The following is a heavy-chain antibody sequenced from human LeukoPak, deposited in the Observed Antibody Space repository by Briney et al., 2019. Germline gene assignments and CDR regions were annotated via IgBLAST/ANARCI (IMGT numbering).Heavy chain of an antibody. CDR2: VSAYDGST. CDR3: ARGGRDGMDV. V-gene: IGHV1-18*01. J-gene: IGHJ6*02. D-gene: IGHD3-10*01. CDR1: GYSFTSYG. Sequence: ASVKVSCKASGYSFTSYGFTWVRRAPGQGLEWMGWVSAYDGSTNYAQKIRGRITMTTDASKNTVYMELRSLRFDDTAVYYCARGGRDGMDVWGQGDTVTVFS.